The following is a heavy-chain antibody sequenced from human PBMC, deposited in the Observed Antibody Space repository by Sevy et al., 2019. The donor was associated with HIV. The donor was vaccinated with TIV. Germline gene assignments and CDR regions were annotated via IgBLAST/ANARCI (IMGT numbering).Heavy chain of an antibody. CDR3: AKGDEPAADYADYVPNAFDI. V-gene: IGHV3-23*01. J-gene: IGHJ3*02. CDR1: GFTFRSYA. D-gene: IGHD4-17*01. CDR2: ISGPGALT. Sequence: GGSLLSCAVSGFTFRSYAMSWVRQAPGKGLEWVSSISGPGALTYYAESVKGRFTISRDNSKNTLFLQMNSLRAEDTALYYCAKGDEPAADYADYVPNAFDIWGQGTMVTVSS.